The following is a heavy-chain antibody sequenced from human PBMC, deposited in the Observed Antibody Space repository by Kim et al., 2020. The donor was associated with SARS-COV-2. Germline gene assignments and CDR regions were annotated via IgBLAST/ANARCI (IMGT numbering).Heavy chain of an antibody. D-gene: IGHD3-3*01. CDR2: INPNSGGT. CDR3: ARDSHCSSTSCPYYDFWSGYSGIGY. CDR1: GYTFTGYY. J-gene: IGHJ4*02. Sequence: ASVKVSCKASGYTFTGYYMHWVRQAPGQGLEWMGRINPNSGGTNYAQKFQGRVTMTRDTSISTAYMELSRLRSDDTAVYYCARDSHCSSTSCPYYDFWSGYSGIGYWGQGTLVTVSS. V-gene: IGHV1-2*06.